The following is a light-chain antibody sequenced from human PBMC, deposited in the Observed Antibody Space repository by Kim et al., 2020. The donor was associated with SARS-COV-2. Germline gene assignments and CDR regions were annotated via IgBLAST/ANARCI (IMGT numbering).Light chain of an antibody. CDR1: QSISSW. V-gene: IGKV1-5*01. Sequence: ASVGDKVTITCRASQSISSWLAWYQQKPGKAPKLLIYDASSLESGVPSRFSGSGSGTEFTLTISSLQPDDFATYYCQQYNSYPWTFGQGTKVDIK. CDR2: DAS. J-gene: IGKJ1*01. CDR3: QQYNSYPWT.